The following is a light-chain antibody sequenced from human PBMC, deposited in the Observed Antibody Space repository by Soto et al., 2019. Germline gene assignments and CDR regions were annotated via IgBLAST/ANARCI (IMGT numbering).Light chain of an antibody. CDR3: CSYAGSSAFYV. CDR2: EVS. J-gene: IGLJ1*01. CDR1: SSDVGTYNL. Sequence: QSALTQPASVSASPGQSITISCTGSSSDVGTYNLVSWYQQHPSKAPKLMIYEVSKRPSGISNRFSGSKSGNTASLTISGLQAEDEADYYCCSYAGSSAFYVFGSGTKLTVL. V-gene: IGLV2-23*02.